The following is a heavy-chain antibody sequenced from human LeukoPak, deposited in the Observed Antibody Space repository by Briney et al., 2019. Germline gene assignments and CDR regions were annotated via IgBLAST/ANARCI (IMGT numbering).Heavy chain of an antibody. J-gene: IGHJ6*02. V-gene: IGHV3-11*01. D-gene: IGHD6-13*01. CDR1: GFTFSDYY. CDR3: ARGAARDYYYYGMDV. Sequence: GGSLRLSCAVSGFTFSDYYMSWIRQAPGKGLEWVSYISSSGTTIYYTDSVKGRFTISRDNAKNSLYLQMNSLRAEDTAVYYCARGAARDYYYYGMDVWGHGTTVTVSS. CDR2: ISSSGTTI.